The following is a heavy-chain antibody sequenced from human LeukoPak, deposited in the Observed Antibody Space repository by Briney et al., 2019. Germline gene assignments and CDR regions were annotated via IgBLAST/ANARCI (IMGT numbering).Heavy chain of an antibody. CDR2: IYTSGST. D-gene: IGHD1-26*01. Sequence: PSETLSLTCTASGGSISSGSYYWSWIRQPAGKGLEWIGRIYTSGSTNYNPSLKSRVTISVDTSKNQFSLKLSSVTAADTAVYYCARDAIVGATYFDYWGQGTLVTVSS. CDR1: GGSISSGSYY. J-gene: IGHJ4*02. CDR3: ARDAIVGATYFDY. V-gene: IGHV4-61*02.